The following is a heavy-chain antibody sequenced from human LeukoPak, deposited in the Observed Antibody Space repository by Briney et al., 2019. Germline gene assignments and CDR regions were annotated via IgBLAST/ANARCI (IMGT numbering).Heavy chain of an antibody. CDR3: AKVLSAGPNDFDY. D-gene: IGHD6-13*01. J-gene: IGHJ4*02. CDR2: ISGSGSVT. V-gene: IGHV3-23*01. CDR1: GFSFSDHA. Sequence: GGSLRLSCAASGFSFSDHAMSWVRLSPGKGLEWVSFISGSGSVTAYADSVKGRFTISRDNSKNTLYLQMNSLRAEDTAVYYCAKVLSAGPNDFDYWGQGTLVTVSS.